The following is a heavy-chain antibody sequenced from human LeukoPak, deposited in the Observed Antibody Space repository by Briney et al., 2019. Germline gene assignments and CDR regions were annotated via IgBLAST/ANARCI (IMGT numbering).Heavy chain of an antibody. CDR1: GGSFSGYY. V-gene: IGHV4-34*01. CDR2: INHSGST. D-gene: IGHD3-9*01. CDR3: ARGRSVLRYFQEPDY. J-gene: IGHJ4*02. Sequence: PSETLSLTCAVYGGSFSGYYWSWIRQPPGKGLEWIGEINHSGSTNYNPSLKSRVTISVDTSKNQFSLKLSSVTAADTAVYYCARGRSVLRYFQEPDYWGQGTLVTVSS.